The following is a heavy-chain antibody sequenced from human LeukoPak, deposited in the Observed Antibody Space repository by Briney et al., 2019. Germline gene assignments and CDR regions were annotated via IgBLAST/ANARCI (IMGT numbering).Heavy chain of an antibody. D-gene: IGHD2-2*01. CDR3: AREIVSSNSFDN. CDR1: AFTFSEYA. J-gene: IGHJ4*02. V-gene: IGHV3-21*01. Sequence: GGSLRLSCAASAFTFSEYAMNWVRQAPGKGLEWVSSISSAGGYIYYADSVKGRFTISRDNVKNSLYLQMNSLRAVDTAVYYCAREIVSSNSFDNWGQGTLVTVSS. CDR2: ISSAGGYI.